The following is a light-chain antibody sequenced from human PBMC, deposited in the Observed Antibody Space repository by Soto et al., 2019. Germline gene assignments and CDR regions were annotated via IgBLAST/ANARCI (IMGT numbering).Light chain of an antibody. V-gene: IGLV2-14*01. CDR3: SSYTSSSTRV. Sequence: QSALTQPASVSGSPGQSITISCTGTSSEVGGYNYVSWYQQHPGKATKLMIYDVSNRPSGVSNRFYGSKSGNTASLTISGLQAEDEADYYCSSYTSSSTRVFGGGTKVTVL. J-gene: IGLJ2*01. CDR1: SSEVGGYNY. CDR2: DVS.